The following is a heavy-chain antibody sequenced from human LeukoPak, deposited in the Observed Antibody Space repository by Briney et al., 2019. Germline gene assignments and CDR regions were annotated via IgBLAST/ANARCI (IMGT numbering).Heavy chain of an antibody. CDR1: GFTFSSYA. V-gene: IGHV3-30*04. Sequence: AGGSLRLSCAASGFTFSSYAMHWVRQAPGKGLEWVAVISYDGSNKYYADSVKGRFTISRDNSKNTLYLQMNSLRAEDTAVYYCARDTERAAAGSDYFDYWGQGTLVTVSS. CDR2: ISYDGSNK. J-gene: IGHJ4*02. D-gene: IGHD6-13*01. CDR3: ARDTERAAAGSDYFDY.